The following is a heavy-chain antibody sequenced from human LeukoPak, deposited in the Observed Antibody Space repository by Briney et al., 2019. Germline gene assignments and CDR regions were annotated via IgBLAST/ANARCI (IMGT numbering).Heavy chain of an antibody. J-gene: IGHJ4*02. V-gene: IGHV3-23*01. D-gene: IGHD3-16*01. CDR1: GFTFTTST. CDR2: ISGSVATT. CDR3: AKSEEGAFDY. Sequence: GGSLRLSCAVSGFTFTTSTMSWVRQAPGKGLEWVSGISGSVATTYYADSVEGRFTISRDTSKDTLCLQMNSLRAEDTAVYYCAKSEEGAFDYWGQGTLVTVSS.